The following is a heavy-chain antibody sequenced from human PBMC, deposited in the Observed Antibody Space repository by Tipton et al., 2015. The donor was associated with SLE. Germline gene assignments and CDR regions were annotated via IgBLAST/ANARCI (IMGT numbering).Heavy chain of an antibody. CDR3: ARHRPTGEFWHWYFDL. V-gene: IGHV5-51*01. Sequence: QSGAEVKKPGESLKISCQASGYRFISYWIGWVRQMPGKGLEWVGMFYPGDSDTRYSPSFQGQVTISVDRSISTAYLQWSSLKASDTAMYYCARHRPTGEFWHWYFDLWGRGTLVTVSS. CDR2: FYPGDSDT. J-gene: IGHJ2*01. CDR1: GYRFISYW. D-gene: IGHD7-27*01.